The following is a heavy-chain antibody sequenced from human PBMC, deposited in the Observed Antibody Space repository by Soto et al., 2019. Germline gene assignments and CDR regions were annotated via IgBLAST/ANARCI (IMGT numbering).Heavy chain of an antibody. J-gene: IGHJ4*02. D-gene: IGHD1-26*01. CDR1: GYTPTELS. Sequence: ASVKVSCKVSGYTPTELSMHWVRQAPGKGLEWMGGFDPEDGETIYAQKFQGRVTMTEDTSTDTAYMELSSLRSEDTAVYYCATRAFIVGATTGYYFDYWGQGTLVTVSS. V-gene: IGHV1-24*01. CDR3: ATRAFIVGATTGYYFDY. CDR2: FDPEDGET.